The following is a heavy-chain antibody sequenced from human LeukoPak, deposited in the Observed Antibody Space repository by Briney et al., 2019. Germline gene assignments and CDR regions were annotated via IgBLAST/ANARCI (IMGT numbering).Heavy chain of an antibody. Sequence: SETLSLTCTVSGGSISSSSYYWGWIRQPPGKGLEWIGSIYYSGSTYYNPSLKSRVTISVDRSKNQFSLKLSSVTAADTAVYYCARAWIQRGYYFDYWGQGTLVTVSS. V-gene: IGHV4-39*07. D-gene: IGHD5-18*01. CDR1: GGSISSSSYY. J-gene: IGHJ4*02. CDR3: ARAWIQRGYYFDY. CDR2: IYYSGST.